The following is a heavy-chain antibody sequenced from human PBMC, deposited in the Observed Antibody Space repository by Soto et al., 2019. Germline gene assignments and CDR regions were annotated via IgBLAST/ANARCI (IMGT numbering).Heavy chain of an antibody. D-gene: IGHD3-10*01. Sequence: EVQLLESGGGLVQPGGSLRLSCAASGFTFSSYAMSWVRQAPGKGLEWVSAISGSGCSTYYADSVKGRFTISRDNSKNTLYLQMKSLRAEDTAVYYCAKGDASGSYYTYFPIDYWGQGTLVTVSS. CDR2: ISGSGCST. V-gene: IGHV3-23*01. CDR1: GFTFSSYA. CDR3: AKGDASGSYYTYFPIDY. J-gene: IGHJ4*02.